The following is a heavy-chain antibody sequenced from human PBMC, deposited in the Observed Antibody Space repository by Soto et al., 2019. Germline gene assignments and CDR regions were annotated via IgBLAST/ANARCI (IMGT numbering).Heavy chain of an antibody. D-gene: IGHD1-7*01. CDR3: ARPLIGNTVDL. CDR1: GYTFINYF. V-gene: IGHV1-46*01. CDR2: VDPSRGAA. Sequence: QAQLLPSGAEVKKPGASVKVSCKASGYTFINYFIHWVRQAPGQRLEWIGIVDPSRGAADYAQKFQGRVTMPTGVSTRTVFMDLSSLRSEDTGGYYWARPLIGNTVDLWGHGTTGIVAS. J-gene: IGHJ3*01.